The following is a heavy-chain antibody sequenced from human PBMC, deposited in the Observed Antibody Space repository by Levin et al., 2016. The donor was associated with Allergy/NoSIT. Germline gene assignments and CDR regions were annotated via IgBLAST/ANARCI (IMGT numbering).Heavy chain of an antibody. CDR3: AKKVGYFD. J-gene: IGHJ4*02. CDR2: ISSSSSTI. D-gene: IGHD3-22*01. Sequence: WIRQPPGKGLEWVSSISSSSSTIYYADAVKGRFTISRDNAKNSLYLQMNSLRAEDTAVYYCAKKVGYFDWGQGTLVTVSS. V-gene: IGHV3-48*04.